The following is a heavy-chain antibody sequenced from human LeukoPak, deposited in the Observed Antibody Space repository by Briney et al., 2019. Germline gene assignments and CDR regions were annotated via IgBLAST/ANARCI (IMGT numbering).Heavy chain of an antibody. V-gene: IGHV3-23*01. D-gene: IGHD4-17*01. CDR2: ISGSGFT. J-gene: IGHJ4*02. CDR3: AKYRDYHFDF. CDR1: GFTFTNYA. Sequence: GGSLRLSCAASGFTFTNYAMGWARQAPGKGLEWVSDISGSGFTSYADSVKGRSTIFRDNSKNTLYLQMNRLRDEDTALYYCAKYRDYHFDFWGQGTLVTVSS.